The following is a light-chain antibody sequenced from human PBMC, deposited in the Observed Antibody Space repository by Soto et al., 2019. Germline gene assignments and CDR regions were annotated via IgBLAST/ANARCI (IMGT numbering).Light chain of an antibody. Sequence: QLVLTQPASVSGSPGQSITISCTGTSSDVGGYNYVSWYQQHPGKAPKVMIYDVSNRPSGVSNRFSGSKSGNTASLTISGLQAEDEADYYCSSYTSSSTVVFGGGTQLTVL. CDR1: SSDVGGYNY. CDR3: SSYTSSSTVV. CDR2: DVS. J-gene: IGLJ2*01. V-gene: IGLV2-14*01.